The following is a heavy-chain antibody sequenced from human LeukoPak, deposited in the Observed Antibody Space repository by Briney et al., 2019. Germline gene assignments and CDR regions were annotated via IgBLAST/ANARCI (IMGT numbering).Heavy chain of an antibody. Sequence: GASVKVSRKSFGYTFTSNYMHWVRLGPGPGQEWMGVINPNHDSTNNAQTFQGRVTLTRDMSTSTDYLELSSLRSEDTAVYSCARDNSVRDEAWWFSPWGQGTLVTVSS. J-gene: IGHJ5*02. CDR2: INPNHDST. CDR3: ARDNSVRDEAWWFSP. CDR1: GYTFTSNY. D-gene: IGHD3-10*01. V-gene: IGHV1-46*01.